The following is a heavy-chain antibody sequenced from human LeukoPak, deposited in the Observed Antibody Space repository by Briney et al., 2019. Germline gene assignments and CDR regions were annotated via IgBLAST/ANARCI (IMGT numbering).Heavy chain of an antibody. D-gene: IGHD6-13*01. V-gene: IGHV3-48*04. CDR2: ISSSSSTI. CDR3: ARDGIAAAGLYYFDY. CDR1: GFTFSSYS. Sequence: PGGSLRLSCAASGFTFSSYSMNWVRQAPGKGLEWVSYISSSSSTIYYADPVKGRFTISRDNAKNSLYLQMNSLRAEDTAVYYCARDGIAAAGLYYFDYWGQGTLVTVSS. J-gene: IGHJ4*02.